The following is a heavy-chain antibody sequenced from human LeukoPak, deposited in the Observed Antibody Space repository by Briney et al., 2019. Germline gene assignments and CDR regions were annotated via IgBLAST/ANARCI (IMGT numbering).Heavy chain of an antibody. CDR3: ASFSDY. Sequence: GGSLRLSCAASGFTVSPNYMSWVRQAPGKGLEWVSVIYSGGKTYYADSVKGRFTISRDNAKNSLYLQMTSLRAEDTAVYHCASFSDYWGQGILVTVSS. J-gene: IGHJ4*02. CDR1: GFTVSPNY. V-gene: IGHV3-53*01. CDR2: IYSGGKT.